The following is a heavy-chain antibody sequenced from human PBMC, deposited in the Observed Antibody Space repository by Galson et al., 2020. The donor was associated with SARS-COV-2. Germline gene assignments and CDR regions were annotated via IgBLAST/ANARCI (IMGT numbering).Heavy chain of an antibody. V-gene: IGHV1-2*02. J-gene: IGHJ4*02. Sequence: ASVKVSCKASGYTFTGHYIYWVRQAPGPGLEWMGWIHPNSGGTKYAQKFQGRVTMTRDTSITTAYMELSRLTSDDTAVYYCARASVPYDFSGNFDYWGQGTLVTVSS. CDR3: ARASVPYDFSGNFDY. CDR2: IHPNSGGT. CDR1: GYTFTGHY. D-gene: IGHD3-22*01.